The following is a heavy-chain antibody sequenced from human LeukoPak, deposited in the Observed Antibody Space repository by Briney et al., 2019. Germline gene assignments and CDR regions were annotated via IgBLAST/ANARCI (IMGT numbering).Heavy chain of an antibody. CDR3: ARLAAAGTYYYYYYMDV. D-gene: IGHD6-13*01. CDR2: INWNGGST. J-gene: IGHJ6*03. V-gene: IGHV3-20*04. Sequence: PGGSLRLSCAASGFTFDDYGMSWVRQAPGKGLEWVSGINWNGGSTGYADSVKGRFTISRDNAKNSLYLQMNSLRAEDTALYYCARLAAAGTYYYYYYMDVWGKGITVTVSS. CDR1: GFTFDDYG.